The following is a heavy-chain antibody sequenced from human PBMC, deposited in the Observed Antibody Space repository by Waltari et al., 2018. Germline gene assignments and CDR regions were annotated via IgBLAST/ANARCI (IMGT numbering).Heavy chain of an antibody. CDR3: ARDFSGGGAFDI. CDR1: GGSISSSSYY. V-gene: IGHV4-39*07. D-gene: IGHD3-10*01. CDR2: IYYSGST. J-gene: IGHJ3*02. Sequence: QLQLQESGPGLVKPSETLSLTCTVSGGSISSSSYYWGWIRQPPGKGLEWIGSIYYSGSTYYNPSLKSRVTISVDTSKNQFSLKLSSVTAADTAGYYCARDFSGGGAFDIWGQGTMVTVSS.